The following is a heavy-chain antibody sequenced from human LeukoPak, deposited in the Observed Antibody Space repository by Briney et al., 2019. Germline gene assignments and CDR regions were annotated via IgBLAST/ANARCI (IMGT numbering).Heavy chain of an antibody. CDR1: GGSISSYY. D-gene: IGHD2-2*02. J-gene: IGHJ4*02. CDR2: IYYSGST. CDR3: ARGVTELYQGSLNKYYFDY. Sequence: ASETLSLTCTVSGGSISSYYWSWIRQPPGKGLEWIGYIYYSGSTNYNPSLKSRVTISVDTSKNQFSLKLSSVTAADTAVYYCARGVTELYQGSLNKYYFDYWGQGTLVTVSS. V-gene: IGHV4-59*12.